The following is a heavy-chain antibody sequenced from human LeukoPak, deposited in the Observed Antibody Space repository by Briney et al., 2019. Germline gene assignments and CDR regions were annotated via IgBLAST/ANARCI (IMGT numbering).Heavy chain of an antibody. CDR3: AKGDSYYDLLTCFDF. J-gene: IGHJ4*02. CDR1: GFTFSSYW. V-gene: IGHV3-74*01. Sequence: PGGSLRLSCAASGFTFSSYWMHWVRQAPGKGLVWVSNINSDGSTTTYADSVKGRFTISRDNSKNTLYLQMNSLRAEDTAVYFCAKGDSYYDLLTCFDFWGQGTLVTVSS. CDR2: INSDGSTT. D-gene: IGHD3-9*01.